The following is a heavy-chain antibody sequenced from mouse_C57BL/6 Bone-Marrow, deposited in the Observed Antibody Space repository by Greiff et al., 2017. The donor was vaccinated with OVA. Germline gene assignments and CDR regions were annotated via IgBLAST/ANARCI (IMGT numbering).Heavy chain of an antibody. CDR3: ARGGYYYGSSSYYAMDY. CDR1: GYTFTSYW. CDR2: INPSSGYT. J-gene: IGHJ4*01. D-gene: IGHD1-1*01. Sequence: QVQLKESGAELAKPGASVKLSCKASGYTFTSYWMHWVKQRPGQGLEWIGYINPSSGYTKYNQKFKDKATLTADKSSSTAYMLLSSLTYEDSAVYYCARGGYYYGSSSYYAMDYWGQGTSVTVSS. V-gene: IGHV1-7*01.